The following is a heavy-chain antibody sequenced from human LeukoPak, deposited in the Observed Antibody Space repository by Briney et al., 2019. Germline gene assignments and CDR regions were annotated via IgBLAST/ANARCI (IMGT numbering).Heavy chain of an antibody. CDR3: ARGHWWLYYYYYMDV. J-gene: IGHJ6*03. Sequence: VGSLRLSCAASGFTFSSYSMHWVRQAPGKGLGWVAVISYDGTNKYYADSVKGRFTISRDNSKNTLYLQMNSLRAEDTAVYYCARGHWWLYYYYYMDVWGKGTTVTVSS. CDR1: GFTFSSYS. D-gene: IGHD5-12*01. V-gene: IGHV3-30*04. CDR2: ISYDGTNK.